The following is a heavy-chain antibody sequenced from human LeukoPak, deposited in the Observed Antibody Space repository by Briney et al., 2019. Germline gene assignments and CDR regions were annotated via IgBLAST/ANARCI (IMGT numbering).Heavy chain of an antibody. D-gene: IGHD6-13*01. CDR1: GYTFTGYY. J-gene: IGHJ4*02. CDR2: INPNSGGT. Sequence: GASVKVSCKASGYTFTGYYMHWVRPAPGQGLEWMGWINPNSGGTNYAQKFQGRVTVTRDTSISTAYMELSRLRSDDTAVYYCARSWKAGIAAASPGDYWGQGTLVTVSS. V-gene: IGHV1-2*02. CDR3: ARSWKAGIAAASPGDY.